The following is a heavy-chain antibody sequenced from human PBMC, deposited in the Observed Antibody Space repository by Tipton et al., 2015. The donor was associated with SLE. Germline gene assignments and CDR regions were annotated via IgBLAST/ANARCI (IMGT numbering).Heavy chain of an antibody. CDR2: IYSSGGT. CDR1: GVTFSSHW. D-gene: IGHD3-9*01. J-gene: IGHJ3*02. V-gene: IGHV4-59*05. Sequence: LSCAVSGVTFSSHWMHWIRQPPGKGLEGLWSIYSSGGTYYNPSLNSRVTISVDTSTNQFSLELSSVTAADTAVYYCAGTNYDVLTGYHRVDSFDIWGQETMVTVSS. CDR3: AGTNYDVLTGYHRVDSFDI.